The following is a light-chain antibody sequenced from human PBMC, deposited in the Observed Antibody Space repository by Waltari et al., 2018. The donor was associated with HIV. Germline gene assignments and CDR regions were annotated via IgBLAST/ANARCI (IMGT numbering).Light chain of an antibody. V-gene: IGKV2-28*01. J-gene: IGKJ2*01. Sequence: DIAVTQSPLSLPVTPGEPASISRRSSHSLLPSNGYHYLVWYLQKPGPSRQLRIYLSSNRAAGVPDRFSGSGSGTDVTLKISRVEAKDVGLYYCMQALEAPDTFGQGTKLEIK. CDR1: HSLLPSNGYHY. CDR3: MQALEAPDT. CDR2: LSS.